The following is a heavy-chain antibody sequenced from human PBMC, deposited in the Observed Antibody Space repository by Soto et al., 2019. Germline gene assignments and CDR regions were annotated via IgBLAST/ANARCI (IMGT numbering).Heavy chain of an antibody. V-gene: IGHV3-7*03. J-gene: IGHJ4*02. CDR3: FGGNGGPQ. Sequence: QLVESGGDLVQPGGSLRLSCATSDFTLRNSRLNWFRQAPGKGLGWMANIKPDGGATNYVDSVKGQFTISRDNVRNSASLQMNRLRVEDTALYFCFGGNGGPQWGQGTLVTVSS. CDR1: DFTLRNSR. D-gene: IGHD3-16*01. CDR2: IKPDGGAT.